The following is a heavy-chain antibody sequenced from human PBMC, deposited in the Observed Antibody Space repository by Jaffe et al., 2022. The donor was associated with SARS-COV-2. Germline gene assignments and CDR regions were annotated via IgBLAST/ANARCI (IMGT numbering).Heavy chain of an antibody. D-gene: IGHD3-10*01. CDR2: IRQDAVLQ. CDR3: ARQSVHLVRGYLQYYYMDV. J-gene: IGHJ6*04. Sequence: QVVESGGGLVQPGGSLRLSCEVSDFTLSNYWMSWVRQAPGKGLEWVANIRQDAVLQYYVDSVKGRFIVSRDNAKNSVSLQMNNLRGDDSGTYYCARQSVHLVRGYLQYYYMDVWGRGTTVTVSS. CDR1: DFTLSNYW. V-gene: IGHV3-7*01.